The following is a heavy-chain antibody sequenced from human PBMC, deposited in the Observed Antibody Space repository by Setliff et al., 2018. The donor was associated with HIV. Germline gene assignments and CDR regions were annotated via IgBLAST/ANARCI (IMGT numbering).Heavy chain of an antibody. CDR1: GFTFSSHW. J-gene: IGHJ6*03. Sequence: GSLRLSCAASGFTFSSHWMSWIRQSPEKGLEWIGEINHSGSTNYNPSLKSRVTMSVDTSKRQFSLNLTSVTAADTAVYYCARGPPAEDYYYYMDVWDKGTTVTVSS. CDR3: ARGPPAEDYYYYMDV. CDR2: INHSGST. V-gene: IGHV4-34*01.